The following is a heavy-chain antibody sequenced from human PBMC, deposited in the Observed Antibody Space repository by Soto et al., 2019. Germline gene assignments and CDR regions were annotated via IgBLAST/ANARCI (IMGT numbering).Heavy chain of an antibody. J-gene: IGHJ6*02. Sequence: EVQLVESGGGLANPGGSLRLSCATSGFTFSNAWMTWVRQAPGKGLEWVGRIKSKTDGGTIDYTAPVKGRFTISRDDSKNTLYLQMNSLKTEDTAVYYCAAGNVVYYYGMDLWGQGTTVTVSS. V-gene: IGHV3-15*01. CDR3: AAGNVVYYYGMDL. CDR2: IKSKTDGGTI. D-gene: IGHD6-13*01. CDR1: GFTFSNAW.